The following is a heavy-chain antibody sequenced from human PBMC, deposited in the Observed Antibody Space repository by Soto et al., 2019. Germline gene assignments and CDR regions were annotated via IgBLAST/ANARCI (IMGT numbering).Heavy chain of an antibody. CDR2: ISSRSSTI. J-gene: IGHJ4*02. Sequence: GGSLRLSCAASGFSFSTYNMNWVRQAPGRGLEWVSYISSRSSTIYHADSVKGRFTISRDNAKNSLYLQMDSLRDEDTAVYFCARAIAVGSTSLDYWGLGTRVTAPQ. D-gene: IGHD6-19*01. CDR3: ARAIAVGSTSLDY. V-gene: IGHV3-48*02. CDR1: GFSFSTYN.